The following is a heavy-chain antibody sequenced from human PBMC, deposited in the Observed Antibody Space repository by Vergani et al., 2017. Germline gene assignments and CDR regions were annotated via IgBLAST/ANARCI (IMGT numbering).Heavy chain of an antibody. V-gene: IGHV1-46*01. J-gene: IGHJ4*02. CDR3: ARDVAAAGLFDY. Sequence: QVQLVQSGAEVKKPGASVKVSCKASGYTFTSYYMHWVRQAPGQGLEWMGIINPSGGSTSYAQKFQGRVTMTRDTSTSTVYMELSSLKSEDTAVYYCARDVAAAGLFDYWGQGTLVTVSS. CDR1: GYTFTSYY. CDR2: INPSGGST. D-gene: IGHD6-13*01.